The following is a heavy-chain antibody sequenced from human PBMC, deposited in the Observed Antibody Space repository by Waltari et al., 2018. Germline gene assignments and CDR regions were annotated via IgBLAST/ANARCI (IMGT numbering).Heavy chain of an antibody. CDR2: INAGNGNT. CDR1: GYTFTSYA. Sequence: QVQLVQSGAAVKKPGASVTVSCKASGYTFTSYAMHWVRQAPGQRLEWMGWINAGNGNTKYSQKFQGRVTITRDTSASTAYMELSSLRSEDTAVYYCARVGSIAADLDAFDIWGQGTMVTVSS. D-gene: IGHD6-13*01. J-gene: IGHJ3*02. CDR3: ARVGSIAADLDAFDI. V-gene: IGHV1-3*01.